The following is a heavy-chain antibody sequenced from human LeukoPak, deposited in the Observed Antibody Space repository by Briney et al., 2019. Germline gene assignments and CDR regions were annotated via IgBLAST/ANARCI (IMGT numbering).Heavy chain of an antibody. V-gene: IGHV3-30*03. CDR3: ARTSGSYPINDVDY. CDR1: GFTFSSYG. J-gene: IGHJ4*02. D-gene: IGHD1-26*01. CDR2: ISYDGSDK. Sequence: GGSLRLSCAASGFTFSSYGMHWVRQAPGKGLEWVAVISYDGSDKYYADSVKGRFTISRDNSRNTLYLQMNTLRAEDTAVYYCARTSGSYPINDVDYWGQGTLVTVSS.